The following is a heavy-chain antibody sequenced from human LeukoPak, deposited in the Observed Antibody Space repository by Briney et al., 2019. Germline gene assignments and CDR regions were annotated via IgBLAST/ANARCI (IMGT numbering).Heavy chain of an antibody. Sequence: ASVKVSCKASGYTFTGYYMHWVRQAPGQGLEWMGWINPNSGGTNYAQKFQGRVTMTRDTPISTAYMELSRLRSDDTAVYYCARAALRLFDYYYYYMDVWGKGTTVTVSS. V-gene: IGHV1-2*02. CDR1: GYTFTGYY. CDR2: INPNSGGT. D-gene: IGHD3-16*01. CDR3: ARAALRLFDYYYYYMDV. J-gene: IGHJ6*03.